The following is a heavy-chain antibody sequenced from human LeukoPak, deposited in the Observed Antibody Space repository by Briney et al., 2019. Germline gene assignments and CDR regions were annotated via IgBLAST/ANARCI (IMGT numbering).Heavy chain of an antibody. CDR2: IYTSGST. CDR3: ARAGGSYLDDAFDI. CDR1: GGSIRSYY. J-gene: IGHJ3*02. D-gene: IGHD1-26*01. V-gene: IGHV4-4*07. Sequence: PSETLSLTCTVSGGSIRSYYWSWIRQPAGKGLEWIGRIYTSGSTNYNPSLKGRVTISVDKSKNQFSLKLSSVTAADTAVYYCARAGGSYLDDAFDIWGQGTMVTVSS.